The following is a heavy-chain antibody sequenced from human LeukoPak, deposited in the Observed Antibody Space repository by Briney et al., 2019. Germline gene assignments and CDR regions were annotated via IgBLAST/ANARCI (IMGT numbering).Heavy chain of an antibody. J-gene: IGHJ6*02. Sequence: SETLSLNGTVSGGSISSYYWSWIRQPPGKGLEWIGYIYYSGSTNYNPSLKSRVTISVDTSKNQFSLKLSSVTAADTAVYYCARTLGYCSSTSCYASYYYYGMDVWGQGTTVTVSS. D-gene: IGHD2-2*01. CDR2: IYYSGST. V-gene: IGHV4-59*01. CDR1: GGSISSYY. CDR3: ARTLGYCSSTSCYASYYYYGMDV.